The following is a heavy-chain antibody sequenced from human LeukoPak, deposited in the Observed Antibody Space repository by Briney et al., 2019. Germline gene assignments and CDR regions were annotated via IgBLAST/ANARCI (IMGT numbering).Heavy chain of an antibody. J-gene: IGHJ4*02. CDR2: IYHSGST. V-gene: IGHV4-30-2*01. CDR1: GGSISSGGYY. Sequence: SETLSLTCTVSGGSISSGGYYWSWIRQPPGKGLEWIGYIYHSGSTYYNPSLKSRVTISVDTSKNQFSLKLSSVTAADTAVYYCATTSIAVAEFLWGQGTLVTVSS. D-gene: IGHD6-19*01. CDR3: ATTSIAVAEFL.